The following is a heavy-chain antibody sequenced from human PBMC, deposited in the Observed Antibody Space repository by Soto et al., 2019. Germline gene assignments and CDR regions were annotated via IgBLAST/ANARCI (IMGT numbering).Heavy chain of an antibody. V-gene: IGHV4-31*03. D-gene: IGHD3-10*01. CDR2: IYYSGST. J-gene: IGHJ4*02. Sequence: SETLSLTCTVSGGSISSGGYYWSWIRQHPGKGLEWIGYIYYSGSTYYNPSLKSRVTISVDTSKNQFSLKLSSVTAADTAVYYCARGTYYGSGSYLEYYFDYWGQGTLVTVS. CDR1: GGSISSGGYY. CDR3: ARGTYYGSGSYLEYYFDY.